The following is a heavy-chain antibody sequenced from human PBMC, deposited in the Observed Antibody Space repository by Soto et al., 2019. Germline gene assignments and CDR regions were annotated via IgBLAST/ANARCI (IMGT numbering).Heavy chain of an antibody. V-gene: IGHV3-30-3*01. CDR1: GSTFSSYA. CDR3: ARDRDALGFWSGYFGY. D-gene: IGHD3-3*01. CDR2: ISYDGSNK. Sequence: GGSLRLSSAASGSTFSSYAMNWVRQAPGKGLEWVAVISYDGSNKYYADSVKGRFTITRDNSKNTLYLQMISLRAEDTAVYYCARDRDALGFWSGYFGYWGQRTLVTVSA. J-gene: IGHJ4*02.